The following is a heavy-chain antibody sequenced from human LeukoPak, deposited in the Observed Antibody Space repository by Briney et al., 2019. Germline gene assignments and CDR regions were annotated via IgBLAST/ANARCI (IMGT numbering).Heavy chain of an antibody. V-gene: IGHV1-69*13. D-gene: IGHD3-22*01. J-gene: IGHJ6*02. CDR1: GGTFSSYA. CDR2: IIPIFGTA. CDR3: ARDLKSYYYDSSGYNYYYYSMDV. Sequence: GASVKVSCKASGGTFSSYAISWVRQAPGQGLEWMGGIIPIFGTANYAQKFQGRVTITADESTSTAYMELSSLRSEDTAVYYCARDLKSYYYDSSGYNYYYYSMDVWGQGTTVTVSS.